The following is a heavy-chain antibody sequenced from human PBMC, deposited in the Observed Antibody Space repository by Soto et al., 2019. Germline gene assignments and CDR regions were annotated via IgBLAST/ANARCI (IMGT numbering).Heavy chain of an antibody. J-gene: IGHJ4*02. CDR2: IHHSGST. Sequence: QVQLQESGPGLVKPSGTLSLTCTVSGVSISTSHWWSWVRQPPGQGLDWIGEIHHSGSTNFNPSLKSRVTISVDKSKSQFSLGLTSVTAADTAVYFCARDVGYYYDDSPAGHFDFWGQGTLVTVSS. D-gene: IGHD3-22*01. CDR3: ARDVGYYYDDSPAGHFDF. V-gene: IGHV4-4*02. CDR1: GVSISTSHW.